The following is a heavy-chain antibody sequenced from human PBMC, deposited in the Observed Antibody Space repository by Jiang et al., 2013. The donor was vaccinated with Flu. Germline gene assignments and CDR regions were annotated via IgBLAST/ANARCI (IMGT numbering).Heavy chain of an antibody. J-gene: IGHJ4*01. Sequence: VQLLESGGGLVQPGGPSRLSCAASGFTFSDYAMSWVRQAPGKGLEWVSVISGRDDSTFYADSVKGRFTISRDNSKNTVYLRMSSLRADDTAVYYCAKDFTSFYDSGGYYYFDNWG. CDR1: GFTFSDYA. CDR2: ISGRDDST. D-gene: IGHD3-22*01. CDR3: AKDFTSFYDSGGYYYFDN. V-gene: IGHV3-23*01.